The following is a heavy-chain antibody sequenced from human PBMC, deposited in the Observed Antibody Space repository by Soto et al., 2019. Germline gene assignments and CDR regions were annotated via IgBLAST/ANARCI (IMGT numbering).Heavy chain of an antibody. Sequence: GGSLRLSCEASGFTFSSYAMSWFRQAPGKGLEWVSAISGSGGSTYYADSVKGRFTISRDNSKNTLYQQMNSLRAEDTAVYYCAKDRGATYYDFWSGYYHPYYFDYWVQGT. CDR3: AKDRGATYYDFWSGYYHPYYFDY. J-gene: IGHJ4*02. D-gene: IGHD3-3*01. CDR1: GFTFSSYA. CDR2: ISGSGGST. V-gene: IGHV3-23*01.